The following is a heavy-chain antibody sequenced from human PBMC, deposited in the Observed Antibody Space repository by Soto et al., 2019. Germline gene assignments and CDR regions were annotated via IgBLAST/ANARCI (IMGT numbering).Heavy chain of an antibody. CDR1: GAPITWGGYS. CDR3: ARGRVVVPAAIMFNCLDP. D-gene: IGHD2-2*01. Sequence: SETLSLTCAISGAPITWGGYSWNWIRQPPGKGLEWIGYIFHGGSTYYNPSLRSRVTISVDRSRTQFSLKMSSVTAADTAVYYCARGRVVVPAAIMFNCLDPWGQGALVTVSS. J-gene: IGHJ5*02. CDR2: IFHGGST. V-gene: IGHV4-30-2*01.